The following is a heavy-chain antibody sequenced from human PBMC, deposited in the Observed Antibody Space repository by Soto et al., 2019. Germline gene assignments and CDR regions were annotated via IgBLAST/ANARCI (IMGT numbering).Heavy chain of an antibody. V-gene: IGHV3-11*01. CDR1: GFTFSDYY. CDR2: ISSSGSTI. CDR3: AKVVVAAAAKLNDYFMDV. D-gene: IGHD2-15*01. Sequence: GGSLRLSCAASGFTFSDYYMSWIRQAPGKGLEWVSYISSSGSTIYYADSVKGRFTISRDNSKNTLYLQMNSLRAEDTAVYYCAKVVVAAAAKLNDYFMDVWGKGTSVTVSS. J-gene: IGHJ6*03.